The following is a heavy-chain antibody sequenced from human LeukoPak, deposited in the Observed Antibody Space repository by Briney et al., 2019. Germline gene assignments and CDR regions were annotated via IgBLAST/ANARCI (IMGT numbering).Heavy chain of an antibody. CDR2: IIPIFGIA. V-gene: IGHV1-69*04. CDR3: ARSYRDGYIMPY. CDR1: GGTFSSYA. D-gene: IGHD5-24*01. J-gene: IGHJ4*02. Sequence: ASVKVSCKASGGTFSSYAISWVRQAPGQGLEWMGRIIPIFGIANYAQKFQGRVTITADKSTSTAYMELSSLRSEDTAVYYCARSYRDGYIMPYWGQGTLVTVSS.